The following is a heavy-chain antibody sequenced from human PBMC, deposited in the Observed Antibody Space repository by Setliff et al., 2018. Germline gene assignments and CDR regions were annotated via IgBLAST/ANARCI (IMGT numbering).Heavy chain of an antibody. CDR2: IYTNGAT. V-gene: IGHV4-61*09. CDR3: AKEYVVISFVRNTHQHYGMDV. D-gene: IGHD2-21*01. Sequence: SETLSLTCTVSGASLSSGSYYWSWIRQSAGKGLGWIGHIYTNGATNYSPSLKSRVSISADTSKDVLSLRLTSVTAADTAVYYCAKEYVVISFVRNTHQHYGMDVWGRGTTVTVSS. J-gene: IGHJ6*02. CDR1: GASLSSGSYY.